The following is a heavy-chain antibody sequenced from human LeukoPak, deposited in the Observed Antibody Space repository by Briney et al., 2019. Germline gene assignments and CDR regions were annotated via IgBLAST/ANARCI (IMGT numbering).Heavy chain of an antibody. CDR1: GGSISSGGYY. CDR3: ARGVGSSWYGAQFDY. J-gene: IGHJ4*02. V-gene: IGHV4-31*03. D-gene: IGHD6-13*01. Sequence: SETLSLTCTVSGGSISSGGYYWSWIRQHPGKGLEWIGYIYYSGSTYYNLSLKSRVTISVDTSKNQFSLKLSSVTAADTAVYYCARGVGSSWYGAQFDYWGQGTLVTVSS. CDR2: IYYSGST.